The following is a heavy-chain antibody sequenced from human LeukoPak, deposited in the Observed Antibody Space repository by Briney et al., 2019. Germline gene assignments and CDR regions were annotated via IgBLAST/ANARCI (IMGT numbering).Heavy chain of an antibody. CDR3: ARDVGYDKNWFDP. CDR2: IWYDGSNK. V-gene: IGHV3-33*01. J-gene: IGHJ5*02. Sequence: GGSLRLSCAAPGFTFSNYGMHWVRQAPGKGLEWVAVIWYDGSNKYYADSVKGRFTISRDNSKNTLYLQMNSLRVEDTAVYYCARDVGYDKNWFDPWGQGTLVTVSS. D-gene: IGHD2-8*02. CDR1: GFTFSNYG.